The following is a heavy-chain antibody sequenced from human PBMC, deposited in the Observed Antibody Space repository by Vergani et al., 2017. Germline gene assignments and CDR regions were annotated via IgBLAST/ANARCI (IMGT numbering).Heavy chain of an antibody. CDR2: ISGSGVSA. J-gene: IGHJ4*02. Sequence: EVQFLESGGGLVQPGGSLRLTCAASEFTFSNYAMNWVRQAPGKGLEWVSGISGSGVSAYYTDSVKGRLTISRVNSKNMLFLQMNNLRTEDTAIYYCAKQYFVSGNYLFDYWGQGTLVTVSS. CDR1: EFTFSNYA. CDR3: AKQYFVSGNYLFDY. D-gene: IGHD3-10*01. V-gene: IGHV3-23*01.